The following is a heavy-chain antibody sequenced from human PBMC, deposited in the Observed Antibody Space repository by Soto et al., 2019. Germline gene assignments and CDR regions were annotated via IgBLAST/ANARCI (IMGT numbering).Heavy chain of an antibody. V-gene: IGHV4-4*02. CDR1: SASIITEQR. CDR3: ARSFGWYAIDH. D-gene: IGHD6-19*01. J-gene: IGHJ4*02. Sequence: QMQLQESGLGLVKPSETLSLTCAVSSASIITEQRWTWVRQPPGEGLEWIGEIHHSGSTNNNPSLRSRVTMSVDKSKNQFSLNLNSVTAADTALYYCARSFGWYAIDHWGQGTLVIVSS. CDR2: IHHSGST.